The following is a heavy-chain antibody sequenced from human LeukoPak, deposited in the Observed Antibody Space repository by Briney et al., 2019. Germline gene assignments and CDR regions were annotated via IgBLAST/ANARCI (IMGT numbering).Heavy chain of an antibody. V-gene: IGHV4-4*07. D-gene: IGHD1-1*01. CDR2: IYPSGNT. Sequence: SETLSLTCTVSGGSLSDYYWSWIRQPAGKGLEWIGLIYPSGNTNYNPSLKSRVTMSVDTSKNQFSLRLRSVTAADTALYYCGRTGYYYYMDVWGKGTTVTVSS. J-gene: IGHJ6*03. CDR3: GRTGYYYYMDV. CDR1: GGSLSDYY.